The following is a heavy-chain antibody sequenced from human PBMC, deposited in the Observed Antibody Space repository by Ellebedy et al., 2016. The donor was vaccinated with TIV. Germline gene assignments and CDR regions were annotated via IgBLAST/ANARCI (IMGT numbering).Heavy chain of an antibody. CDR3: AKGHYYDSSGAYSYEDH. CDR1: GFTFSNFG. Sequence: PGGSLRLSCAASGFTFSNFGMHWVRQAPGKGLEWVAIISYDGNNKYYGDSVKGRFTTSRDNSKNTLDLQMNSLRTEDTAMYYCAKGHYYDSSGAYSYEDHWGQGTLVTVSS. V-gene: IGHV3-30*18. J-gene: IGHJ4*02. D-gene: IGHD3-22*01. CDR2: ISYDGNNK.